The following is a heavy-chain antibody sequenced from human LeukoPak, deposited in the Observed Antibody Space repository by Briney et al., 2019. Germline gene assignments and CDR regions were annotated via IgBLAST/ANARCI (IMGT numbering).Heavy chain of an antibody. D-gene: IGHD5-24*01. CDR1: GFPFSSYW. Sequence: SGGSLRLSCVASGFPFSSYWMTWVRQAPGKGLEWVANIKQDGSKKSYVDSVKGRFIISRDNAKNSLYLQMNSLRAEDTAIYYCTRVGYIDEGIDYWGQGTLVTVSS. CDR3: TRVGYIDEGIDY. CDR2: IKQDGSKK. V-gene: IGHV3-7*04. J-gene: IGHJ4*02.